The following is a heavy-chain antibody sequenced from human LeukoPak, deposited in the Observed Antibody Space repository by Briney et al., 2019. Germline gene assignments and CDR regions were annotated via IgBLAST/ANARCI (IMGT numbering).Heavy chain of an antibody. CDR2: INEDGSGK. Sequence: GGSLGLSCVFSGFTFSNYWMKWVRQAPGKGLEWVASINEDGSGKYSMDSVKDRVTISRYNAKNSLDLQINSLTVEDTAIYYCVRDDGDVWGRGTTVTVSS. CDR3: VRDDGDV. J-gene: IGHJ6*04. CDR1: GFTFSNYW. V-gene: IGHV3-7*01.